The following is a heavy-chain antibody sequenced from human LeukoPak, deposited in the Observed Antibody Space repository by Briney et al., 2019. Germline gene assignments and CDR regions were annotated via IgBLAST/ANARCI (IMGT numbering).Heavy chain of an antibody. Sequence: ASVKVSCKASGYTFTSYYMHWVRQAPGQGLEWMGIINPSGGSTSYAQKFQGRVTMTRDTSTSTVYKELSSLRSEDTAVYYCAREGVGATTGDYWGQGTLVTVSS. J-gene: IGHJ4*02. V-gene: IGHV1-46*01. CDR3: AREGVGATTGDY. CDR2: INPSGGST. D-gene: IGHD1-26*01. CDR1: GYTFTSYY.